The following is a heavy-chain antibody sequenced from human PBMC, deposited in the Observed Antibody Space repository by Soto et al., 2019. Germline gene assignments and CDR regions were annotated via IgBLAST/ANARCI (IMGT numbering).Heavy chain of an antibody. CDR2: IKQDGSEK. J-gene: IGHJ5*02. V-gene: IGHV3-7*05. CDR1: GFTFSSYW. D-gene: IGHD2-2*01. CDR3: ARDSLRYCSSTSCYEGINWFDP. Sequence: GGSLRLSCAASGFTFSSYWMSWVRQAPGKGLEWVANIKQDGSEKYYVDSVKGRFTISRDNAKNSLYLQMNSLRAEDTAVYYCARDSLRYCSSTSCYEGINWFDPWGQGTLVTVSS.